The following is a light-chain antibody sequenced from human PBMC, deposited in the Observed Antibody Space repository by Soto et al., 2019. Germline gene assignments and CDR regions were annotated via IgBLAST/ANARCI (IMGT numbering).Light chain of an antibody. CDR2: GAS. CDR1: QSVSSSY. CDR3: QQYGSSPPIT. J-gene: IGKJ5*01. Sequence: EIVLTKSPGTLSLSPGERATLSCRAIQSVSSSYLAWYQQKPGQAPRLLIYGASSRATGIPDRFSGSGSGTDFTLTISRLEPEDFAVYYCQQYGSSPPITFGQGTRLEIK. V-gene: IGKV3-20*01.